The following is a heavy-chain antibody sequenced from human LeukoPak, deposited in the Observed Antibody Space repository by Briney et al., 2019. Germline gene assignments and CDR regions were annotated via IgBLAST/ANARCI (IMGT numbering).Heavy chain of an antibody. V-gene: IGHV3-30-3*01. J-gene: IGHJ3*02. CDR3: ARDSAGWAAFDI. CDR1: GSTFSSYA. CDR2: ISYDGSNK. D-gene: IGHD1-14*01. Sequence: GGSLRLSCAASGSTFSSYAMHWVRQAPSKGLEWVAVISYDGSNKYYADSVKGRFTISRDNSKNTLYLQMNSLRAEDTAVYYCARDSAGWAAFDIWGQGTMVTVSS.